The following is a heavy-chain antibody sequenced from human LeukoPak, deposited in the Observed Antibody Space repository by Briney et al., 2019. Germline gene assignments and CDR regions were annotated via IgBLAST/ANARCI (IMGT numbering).Heavy chain of an antibody. Sequence: PGGSLRLSCAASGFPFSDYSMNWVRQAPGKGLEWISYIGIDSGRTKYADSVKSRFTISGDKARNSLYLQMNSLRVEDTAVYFCARDHRYAFDNWGQGTLVTVSS. D-gene: IGHD1-1*01. V-gene: IGHV3-48*01. CDR2: IGIDSGRT. CDR1: GFPFSDYS. CDR3: ARDHRYAFDN. J-gene: IGHJ4*02.